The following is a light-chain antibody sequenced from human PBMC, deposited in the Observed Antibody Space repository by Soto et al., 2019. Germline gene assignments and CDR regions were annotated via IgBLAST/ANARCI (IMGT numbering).Light chain of an antibody. Sequence: EIVVTQSPGTLSLSPGERATLSCRASQSVSNNYFAWYQQKPGQAPRLLIYGASGRAAAFPDRFSGSGSGTDFTLTISRLEPEDFAVYFCQQYGSSPYTFGQGTKLEIK. J-gene: IGKJ2*01. V-gene: IGKV3-20*01. CDR2: GAS. CDR3: QQYGSSPYT. CDR1: QSVSNNY.